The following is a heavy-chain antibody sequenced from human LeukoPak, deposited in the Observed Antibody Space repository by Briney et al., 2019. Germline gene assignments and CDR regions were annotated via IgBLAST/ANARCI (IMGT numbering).Heavy chain of an antibody. CDR2: INRDGSST. CDR3: ARVPYVFDL. Sequence: GGSLRLSCAASGFTFSNYWMHWVRQAPGKGLVWVSRINRDGSSTDYLDSVKGRFTISRDNARNTLYLQMNSLRAEDTAVYYCARVPYVFDLWGQGTMVTVS. J-gene: IGHJ3*01. V-gene: IGHV3-74*01. CDR1: GFTFSNYW.